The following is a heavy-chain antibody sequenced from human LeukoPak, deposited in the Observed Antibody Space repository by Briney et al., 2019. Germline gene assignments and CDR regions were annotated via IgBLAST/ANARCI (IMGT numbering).Heavy chain of an antibody. CDR1: GYTFINYG. J-gene: IGHJ4*02. Sequence: GASVKVSCKASGYTFINYGLRWVRQAPGQGLEWMGWISAYYGNTNYAQKLQGRVTMTTDTSTSTAYMELRSLTSDDTAVYYCARDDRARSGEKFDCWGQGTLVTVSS. V-gene: IGHV1-18*01. CDR3: ARDDRARSGEKFDC. CDR2: ISAYYGNT. D-gene: IGHD2-15*01.